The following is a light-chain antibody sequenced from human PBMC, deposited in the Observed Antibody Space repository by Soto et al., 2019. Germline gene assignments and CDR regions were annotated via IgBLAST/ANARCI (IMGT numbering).Light chain of an antibody. Sequence: QSVLTQPRSVSGSPGQSVTISCTGTGNDVGAYNYVSWYQQHPGSPPKLLIYGVVRWPSGVPARFSGSKSGNTASLTISGLQAEDEADYFCCSYAGGYTYLCGTGTKVTV. V-gene: IGLV2-11*01. CDR2: GVV. J-gene: IGLJ1*01. CDR3: CSYAGGYTYL. CDR1: GNDVGAYNY.